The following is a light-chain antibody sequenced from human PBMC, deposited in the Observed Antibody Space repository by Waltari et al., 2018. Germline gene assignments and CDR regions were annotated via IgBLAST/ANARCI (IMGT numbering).Light chain of an antibody. CDR2: AAS. CDR1: QGVSNW. J-gene: IGKJ5*01. CDR3: QQANSFPIT. Sequence: DIQMTQSPSSVSASVGDRFSITCRASQGVSNWLAWYQQKPGKAPKLLIYAASSLQSGVPSRFSGSGSGTDFTLTISSLQPEDFVTYYCQQANSFPITFGQGTRLEIK. V-gene: IGKV1-12*01.